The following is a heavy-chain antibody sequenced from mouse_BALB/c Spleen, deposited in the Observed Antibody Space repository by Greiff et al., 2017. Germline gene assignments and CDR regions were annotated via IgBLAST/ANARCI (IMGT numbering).Heavy chain of an antibody. CDR1: GYTFTDYY. J-gene: IGHJ4*01. CDR3: ARRSYYYGSSSGAMDY. CDR2: IYPGSGNT. Sequence: VKLMESGAELARPGASVKLSCKASGYTFTDYYINWVQQRTGQGLEWIGEIYPGSGNTYYNEKFKGKATLTADKSSSTAYMQLSSLTSEDSAVYFCARRSYYYGSSSGAMDYWGQGTSVTVSS. D-gene: IGHD1-1*01. V-gene: IGHV1-77*01.